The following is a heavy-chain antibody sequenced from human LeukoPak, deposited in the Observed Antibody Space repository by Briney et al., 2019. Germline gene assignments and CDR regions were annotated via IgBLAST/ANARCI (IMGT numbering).Heavy chain of an antibody. V-gene: IGHV4-39*07. CDR2: IYYSGST. Sequence: PSETLSLTCTVSGGSISSSSYYWGWIRQPPGKGLEWIGSIYYSGSTYYNPSLKSRVTISVDTSKNQFSLKLSSVTAADTAVYYCARSRTVTKAFDYWGQGTLVTASS. D-gene: IGHD4-17*01. CDR3: ARSRTVTKAFDY. J-gene: IGHJ4*02. CDR1: GGSISSSSYY.